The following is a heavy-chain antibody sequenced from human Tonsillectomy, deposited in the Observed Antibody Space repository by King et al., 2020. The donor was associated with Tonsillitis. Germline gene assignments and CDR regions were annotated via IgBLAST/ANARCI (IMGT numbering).Heavy chain of an antibody. V-gene: IGHV3-23*03. CDR2: IYSGTSST. CDR1: GFTFSSYA. J-gene: IGHJ4*02. CDR3: TKGGDDILTGYYPDY. Sequence: VQLVESGGGVVQPGGSLRLSCAASGFTFSSYAMSWVRQAPGKGLEWVAVIYSGTSSTDYADSVKGRFTISRDNSKNTLYLQMNSLRAEDTAVYYCTKGGDDILTGYYPDYWGQGTLVTVSS. D-gene: IGHD3-9*01.